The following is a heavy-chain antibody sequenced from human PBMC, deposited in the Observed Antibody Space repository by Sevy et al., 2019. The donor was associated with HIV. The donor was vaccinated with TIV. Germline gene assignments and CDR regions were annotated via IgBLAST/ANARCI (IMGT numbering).Heavy chain of an antibody. CDR2: IKSKIDGETT. Sequence: GGSLRLSCAVSGFTFNNAWMNWVRQAPGTGLQWVGLIKSKIDGETTDYAAPVKGRFTISRDDSKNTLYLQMNSLKIEDTAVYYCATAPGYYDSAPFDYWGPGTLITVSS. V-gene: IGHV3-15*01. CDR1: GFTFNNAW. D-gene: IGHD3-22*01. CDR3: ATAPGYYDSAPFDY. J-gene: IGHJ4*02.